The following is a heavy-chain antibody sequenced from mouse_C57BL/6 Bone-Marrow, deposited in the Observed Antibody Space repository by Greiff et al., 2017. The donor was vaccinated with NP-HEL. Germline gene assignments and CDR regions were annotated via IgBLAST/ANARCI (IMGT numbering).Heavy chain of an antibody. CDR1: GYTFKSYW. Sequence: QVQLQQSGAELVKPGASVKLSCTASGYTFKSYWMHWVKQRPGRGLEWIGRIDPESGGTKYTEKFQGKATLTVDTPSSTAYLQLSSLTSEDSAVYYCARPSSTLVAIDWYFDVWGTGTTVTVSS. CDR2: IDPESGGT. J-gene: IGHJ1*03. V-gene: IGHV1-72*01. D-gene: IGHD1-1*01. CDR3: ARPSSTLVAIDWYFDV.